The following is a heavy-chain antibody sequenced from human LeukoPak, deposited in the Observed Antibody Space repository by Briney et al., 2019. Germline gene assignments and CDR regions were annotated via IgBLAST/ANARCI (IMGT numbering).Heavy chain of an antibody. D-gene: IGHD1-26*01. CDR3: ARILGSYWTPGYDY. Sequence: GGSLGLSCAASGFTFDDYTMHWVRQAPGKGLEWVSGISGSGDTPYYADSVKGRFIISRDNSKSTLYLQMNSLRAEDTALYYCARILGSYWTPGYDYWGQGTLVTVSS. J-gene: IGHJ4*02. CDR2: ISGSGDTP. CDR1: GFTFDDYT. V-gene: IGHV3-23*01.